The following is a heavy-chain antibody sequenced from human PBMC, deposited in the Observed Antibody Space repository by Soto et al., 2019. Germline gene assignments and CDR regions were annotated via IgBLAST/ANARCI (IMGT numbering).Heavy chain of an antibody. CDR1: GFTFTSSA. Sequence: ASVKVSCKASGFTFTSSAVQWVRQARGQRLEWIGWIVVGSGNTNYAQKFQERVTITRDMSTSTAYMELSSLRSEDTAVYYCARGGRYYDSSGYRPENWFDPWGQGTLVTVSS. J-gene: IGHJ5*02. V-gene: IGHV1-58*01. CDR2: IVVGSGNT. D-gene: IGHD3-22*01. CDR3: ARGGRYYDSSGYRPENWFDP.